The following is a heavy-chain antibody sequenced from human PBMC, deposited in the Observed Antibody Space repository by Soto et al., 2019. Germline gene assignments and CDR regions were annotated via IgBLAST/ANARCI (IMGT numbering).Heavy chain of an antibody. V-gene: IGHV4-31*03. D-gene: IGHD3-22*01. CDR1: GGSISSGGYY. CDR2: IYYSGST. J-gene: IGHJ3*02. Sequence: QVQLQESGPGLVKPSQTLSLTCTVSGGSISSGGYYWSWIRQHPGKGLEWIGYIYYSGSTYYNPSLRRCVTISVDTAKNPFSRKLSPVTAADTAVYYCARRWATYYYDSSGLEDIWGQGTMVTVSS. CDR3: ARRWATYYYDSSGLEDI.